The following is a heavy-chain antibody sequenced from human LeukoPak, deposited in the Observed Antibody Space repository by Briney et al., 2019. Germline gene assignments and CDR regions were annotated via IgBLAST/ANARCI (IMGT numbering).Heavy chain of an antibody. Sequence: SETPSLTCTVSGGSISSYYWSWIRQPPGKGLEWIGYIYYSGSTNYNPSLKSRVTISVDTSKNQFSLKLSSVTAADTAVYYCARDRETLVVPAHGGEYSYYYYGMDVWGQGTTVTVSS. V-gene: IGHV4-59*01. CDR3: ARDRETLVVPAHGGEYSYYYYGMDV. CDR1: GGSISSYY. D-gene: IGHD2-2*01. CDR2: IYYSGST. J-gene: IGHJ6*02.